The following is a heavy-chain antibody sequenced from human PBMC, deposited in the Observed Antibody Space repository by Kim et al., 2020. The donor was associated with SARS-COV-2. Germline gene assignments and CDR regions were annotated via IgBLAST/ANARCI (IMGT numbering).Heavy chain of an antibody. Sequence: GGSLRLSCAASGFTFDDYAMHWVRQAPGKGLEWVSGISWNSGSIGYADSVKGRFTISRDNAKNSLYLQMNSLRAEDTALYYCAKELRTSGAAAFDIWGQGTMVTVSS. D-gene: IGHD2-2*01. CDR2: ISWNSGSI. V-gene: IGHV3-9*01. CDR1: GFTFDDYA. J-gene: IGHJ3*02. CDR3: AKELRTSGAAAFDI.